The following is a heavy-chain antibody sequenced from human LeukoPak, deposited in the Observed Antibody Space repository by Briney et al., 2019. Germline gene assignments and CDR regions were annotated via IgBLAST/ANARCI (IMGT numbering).Heavy chain of an antibody. CDR3: ARQRGYCSSGSCYFDY. D-gene: IGHD2-15*01. Sequence: PGGSLRLSCAASGFIFSSSAMSWVRQAPGKGLEWVSAINPSGDDTYYAESVRGRFTISRDNSKNTVYLQMNSLRAEDTAAYYCARQRGYCSSGSCYFDYWGQGTLVTVSS. J-gene: IGHJ4*02. CDR1: GFIFSSSA. CDR2: INPSGDDT. V-gene: IGHV3-23*01.